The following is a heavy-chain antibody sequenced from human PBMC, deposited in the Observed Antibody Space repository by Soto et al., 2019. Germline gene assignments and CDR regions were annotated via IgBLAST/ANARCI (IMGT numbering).Heavy chain of an antibody. CDR1: GGTFSSYA. J-gene: IGHJ4*02. Sequence: ASVKVSCKASGGTFSSYAISWVRQAPGQGLEWMGGIIPIFGTANYAQKFQGRVTITADESTSTAYMELSSLRSEDTAVYYCARDHYYDSSGYYPTYFDYWGQGTLVTVSS. CDR3: ARDHYYDSSGYYPTYFDY. V-gene: IGHV1-69*13. CDR2: IIPIFGTA. D-gene: IGHD3-22*01.